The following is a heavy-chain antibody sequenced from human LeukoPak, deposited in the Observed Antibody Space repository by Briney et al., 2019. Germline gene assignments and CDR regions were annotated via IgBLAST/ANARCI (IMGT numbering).Heavy chain of an antibody. J-gene: IGHJ6*03. CDR1: GFTFDDYG. Sequence: GGSLRLSCAASGFTFDDYGMSWVRQAPGEGLEWVSGINWNGGSTGYADSVKGRFTISRDNAKNSLYLQMNSLRAEDTALYYCARAYYYGSGSWNYYYYMDVWGKGTTVTVSS. CDR3: ARAYYYGSGSWNYYYYMDV. D-gene: IGHD3-10*01. V-gene: IGHV3-20*04. CDR2: INWNGGST.